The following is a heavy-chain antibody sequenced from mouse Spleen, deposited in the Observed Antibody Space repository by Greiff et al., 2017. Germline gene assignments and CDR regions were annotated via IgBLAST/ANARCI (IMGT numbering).Heavy chain of an antibody. CDR3: TTYYYGHY. CDR2: IDPENGDT. Sequence: VQLQQSGAELVRPGASVKLSCTASGFNIKDDYMHWVKQRPEQGLEWIGWIDPENGDTEYASKFQGKATITADTSSNTAYLQLSSLTSEDTAVYYCTTYYYGHYWGQGTLVTVSA. J-gene: IGHJ3*01. CDR1: GFNIKDDY. D-gene: IGHD2-1*01. V-gene: IGHV14-4*01.